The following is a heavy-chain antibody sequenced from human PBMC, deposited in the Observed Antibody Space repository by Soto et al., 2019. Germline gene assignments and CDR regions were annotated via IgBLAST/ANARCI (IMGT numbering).Heavy chain of an antibody. D-gene: IGHD3-10*01. V-gene: IGHV4-34*01. Sequence: QVQLQQWGAGLLKPSETLSLTCAVYGGSFSGYYWSWIRQPPGKGLEWIGEINHSGSTNYNPSLKSRVTISVDTSKNQFSLKLSSVTAADTAVYYCARTGVWFEKLRRYFDYWGQGTLVTVSS. J-gene: IGHJ4*02. CDR2: INHSGST. CDR3: ARTGVWFEKLRRYFDY. CDR1: GGSFSGYY.